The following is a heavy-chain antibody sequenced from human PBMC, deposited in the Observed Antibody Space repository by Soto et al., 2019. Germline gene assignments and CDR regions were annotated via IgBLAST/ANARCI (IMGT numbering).Heavy chain of an antibody. D-gene: IGHD5-12*01. CDR1: GLTVSLYS. Sequence: GGSLRLSWSDAGLTVSLYSIPSVLHPPVKGLEWVATVSSDGERKYYAMSVKGRFAISKDNSMSTLLLQMDTLGPDDTAIYYCAKVERSGRGPPFSCHIWGQGKMVTVSS. CDR2: VSSDGERK. CDR3: AKVERSGRGPPFSCHI. J-gene: IGHJ3*02. V-gene: IGHV3-30*09.